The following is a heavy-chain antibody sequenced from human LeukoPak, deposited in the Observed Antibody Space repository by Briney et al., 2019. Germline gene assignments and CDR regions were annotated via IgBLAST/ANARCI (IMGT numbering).Heavy chain of an antibody. J-gene: IGHJ5*02. D-gene: IGHD6-19*01. CDR2: INPSGGST. V-gene: IGHV1-46*01. CDR1: GYTFTSYY. CDR3: ARDSSGWSEYNWFDP. Sequence: ASVKVSCKASGYTFTSYYMHWVRQAPGQGLEWMGIINPSGGSTSYAQKFQGRVTMTRDTSISTAYMELSRLRSDDTAVYYCARDSSGWSEYNWFDPWGQGTLVTVSS.